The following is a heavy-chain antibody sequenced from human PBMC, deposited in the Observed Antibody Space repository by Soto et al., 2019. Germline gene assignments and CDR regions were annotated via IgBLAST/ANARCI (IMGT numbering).Heavy chain of an antibody. CDR1: GFSLSGYG. CDR2: IWYDGTTK. D-gene: IGHD6-19*01. Sequence: GGSLRLSCEVSGFSLSGYGMHWVRQAPGKGLEWVAVIWYDGTTKNYADSVKGRFTISRDSSKNTVYLQMDSLKVEDTAVYYCAKDPYSSGRTGSLFDYWGQGTLVTVSS. V-gene: IGHV3-33*06. CDR3: AKDPYSSGRTGSLFDY. J-gene: IGHJ4*02.